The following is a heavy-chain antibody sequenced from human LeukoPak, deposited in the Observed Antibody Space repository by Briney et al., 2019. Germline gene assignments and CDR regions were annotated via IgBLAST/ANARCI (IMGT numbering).Heavy chain of an antibody. D-gene: IGHD6-6*01. J-gene: IGHJ5*02. CDR1: GGSFSGYY. Sequence: SETLSLTCAVYGGSFSGYYWSWIRQPPGKGLEGIGEINHSGATNYNPSLKSRVTISVDTSKNQFSLQLSSVTAADTAVYYCARAHRRKGFAAARPYDWFDPWGQGTLVTVSS. CDR2: INHSGAT. CDR3: ARAHRRKGFAAARPYDWFDP. V-gene: IGHV4-34*01.